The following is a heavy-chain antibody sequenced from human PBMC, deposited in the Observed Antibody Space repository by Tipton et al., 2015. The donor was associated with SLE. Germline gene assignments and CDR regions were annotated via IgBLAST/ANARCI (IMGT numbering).Heavy chain of an antibody. CDR1: GGSISSSSYY. V-gene: IGHV4-61*05. CDR2: IYYSGST. J-gene: IGHJ5*02. D-gene: IGHD2-15*01. CDR3: ARGAITPIPFDP. Sequence: TLSLTCTVSGGSISSSSYYWGWIRQPPGKGLEWIGYIYYSGSTNYNPSLKSRVTISVDTSKNQFSLKLSSVTAADTAVHYCARGAITPIPFDPWGQGTLVTVSS.